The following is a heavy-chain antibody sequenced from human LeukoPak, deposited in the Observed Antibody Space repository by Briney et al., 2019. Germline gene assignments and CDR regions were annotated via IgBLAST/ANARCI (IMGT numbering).Heavy chain of an antibody. J-gene: IGHJ4*02. D-gene: IGHD2-21*02. Sequence: GGSLRLSCAASGFTFSSYEMNWVRQAPGKGLEWVSYISSSGSTIYYADSVKGRFTISRDNAKNSLYLQMNSLRAEDTAVYYCAREAYCGGDCSRGYYFDYWGQGTLVTVSS. CDR1: GFTFSSYE. CDR2: ISSSGSTI. V-gene: IGHV3-48*03. CDR3: AREAYCGGDCSRGYYFDY.